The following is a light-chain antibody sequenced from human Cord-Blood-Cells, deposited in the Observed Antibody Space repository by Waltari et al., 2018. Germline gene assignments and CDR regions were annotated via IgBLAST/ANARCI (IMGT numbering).Light chain of an antibody. CDR3: SSYTSSSTLYVV. Sequence: QSALTQPASVSGSPGQSITISCTGTSSDVGGYNYVPWYQQHPGKAPKLMIYDVSNQPSGVSNRFSGSKSGNTASLTISGLQAEDEAEYYCSSYTSSSTLYVVFGGGTKLTVL. CDR1: SSDVGGYNY. J-gene: IGLJ2*01. V-gene: IGLV2-14*01. CDR2: DVS.